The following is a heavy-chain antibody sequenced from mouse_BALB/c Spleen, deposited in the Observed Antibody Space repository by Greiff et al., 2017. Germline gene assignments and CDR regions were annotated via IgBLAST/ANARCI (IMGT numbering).Heavy chain of an antibody. J-gene: IGHJ2*01. Sequence: EVQVVESGGGLVKPGGSLKLSCAASGFTFSSYAMSWVRQTPEKRLEWVATISSGGSYTYYPDSVKGRFTISRDNAKNTLYLQMSSLRSEDTAMYYCASPSTMITTGGYYFDYWGQGTTLTVSS. CDR1: GFTFSSYA. D-gene: IGHD2-4*01. CDR2: ISSGGSYT. CDR3: ASPSTMITTGGYYFDY. V-gene: IGHV5-9-3*01.